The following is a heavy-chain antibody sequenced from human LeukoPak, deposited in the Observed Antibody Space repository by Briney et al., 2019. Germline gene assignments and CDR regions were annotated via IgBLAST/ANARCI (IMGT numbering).Heavy chain of an antibody. D-gene: IGHD2-15*01. Sequence: ASVKVSCKASGYTFTAHYMHWVRQAPGQGLEWMGWINPNSGGTNYAQKFQGRVTMTRDTSISTAYMELSRLRSDDTAVYYCARDPPTIAGFSPDFDYWGQGTLVTVSS. J-gene: IGHJ4*02. CDR3: ARDPPTIAGFSPDFDY. V-gene: IGHV1-2*02. CDR1: GYTFTAHY. CDR2: INPNSGGT.